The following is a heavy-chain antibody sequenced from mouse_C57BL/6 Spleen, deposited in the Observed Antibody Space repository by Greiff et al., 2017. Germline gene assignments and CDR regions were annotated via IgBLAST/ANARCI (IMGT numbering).Heavy chain of an antibody. D-gene: IGHD2-4*01. V-gene: IGHV1-55*01. CDR2: IYPGSGST. J-gene: IGHJ3*01. Sequence: VKLQQPGAELVKPGASVKMSCKASGYTFTSYWITWVKQRPGQGLEWIGDIYPGSGSTNYNEKFKSKATLTVDTSSSTAYMQLSSLTSEDSAVYYCARAYYDYGGFAYWGQGTLVTVSA. CDR3: ARAYYDYGGFAY. CDR1: GYTFTSYW.